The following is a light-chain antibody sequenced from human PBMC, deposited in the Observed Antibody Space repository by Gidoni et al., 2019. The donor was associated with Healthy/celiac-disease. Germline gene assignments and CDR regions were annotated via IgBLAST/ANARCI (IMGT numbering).Light chain of an antibody. Sequence: DIQMTQSPSTLYASVGDRVTITCRASQSISSWLAWYQQKPGKAPKLLIYKASSLESGVPSRFSGSGSGTEFTLTLSSLQPDDFATYYCQPYNSYPWTFGQGTKVEI. CDR3: QPYNSYPWT. CDR1: QSISSW. V-gene: IGKV1-5*03. J-gene: IGKJ1*01. CDR2: KAS.